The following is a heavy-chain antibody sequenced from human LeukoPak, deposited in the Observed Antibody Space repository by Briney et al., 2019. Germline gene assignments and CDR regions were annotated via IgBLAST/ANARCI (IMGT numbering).Heavy chain of an antibody. CDR1: GFTFSNYS. J-gene: IGHJ4*02. CDR3: TRVGVPTIGGPVDY. D-gene: IGHD5-12*01. Sequence: QSGGSLRLSCAASGFTFSNYSMNWVRQAPGKGLEWVSYIRGSSATIYYADSVKGRFTISRDNAKNSLYLEMNSLRDEDTAVYYCTRVGVPTIGGPVDYWGQGTLVTVSS. V-gene: IGHV3-48*02. CDR2: IRGSSATI.